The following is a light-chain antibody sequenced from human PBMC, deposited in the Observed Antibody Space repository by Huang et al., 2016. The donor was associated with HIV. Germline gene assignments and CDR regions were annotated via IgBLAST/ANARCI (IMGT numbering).Light chain of an antibody. J-gene: IGKJ2*01. Sequence: DIQMTQSPSSLSAFVGDRVTITCRASHSICTYLNWYQQKPGKAPRLLIYAASSLQSGVPSRFSGSGSGTDFTLTITSLQPEDFASYCCQQSYRKPYTFGRGTKLDIK. V-gene: IGKV1-39*01. CDR2: AAS. CDR3: QQSYRKPYT. CDR1: HSICTY.